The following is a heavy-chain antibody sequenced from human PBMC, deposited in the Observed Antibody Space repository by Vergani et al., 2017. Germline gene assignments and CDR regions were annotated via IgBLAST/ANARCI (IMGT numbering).Heavy chain of an antibody. CDR2: IHYDGSHE. D-gene: IGHD6-13*01. V-gene: IGHV3-30*02. CDR1: GFSFSSFV. CDR3: VKDIAASGNYWYFDL. J-gene: IGHJ2*01. Sequence: QVQLVESGGGVVQPGRSLRLSCAASGFSFSSFVFHWVRQAPGKGLEWVAFIHYDGSHEYYIDSVKGRFTISRDNAKNSLYLQMNSLRAEDTALYYCVKDIAASGNYWYFDLWGRGTLVTVSS.